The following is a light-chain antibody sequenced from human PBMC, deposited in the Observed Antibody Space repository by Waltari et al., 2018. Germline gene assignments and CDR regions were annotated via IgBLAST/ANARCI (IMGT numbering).Light chain of an antibody. CDR1: QSISTW. CDR2: AAS. Sequence: DIQMTQSPSTLSASVGDGVTITCRASQSISTWVAWYQQKPGKAPKLLIYAASNLESGVPSRFGGSGYGTEFTLTISSLQPDDFAIYYCQQYNRYPVAFGQGTKLDIK. CDR3: QQYNRYPVA. J-gene: IGKJ2*01. V-gene: IGKV1-5*03.